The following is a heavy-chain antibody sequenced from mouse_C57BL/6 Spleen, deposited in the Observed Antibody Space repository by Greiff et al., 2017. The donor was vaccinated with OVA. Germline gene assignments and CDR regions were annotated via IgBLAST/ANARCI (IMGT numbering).Heavy chain of an antibody. Sequence: SASGIDFSRYWMSWVRRAPGKGLEWIGEINPDSSTINYAPSLKDKFIISRDNAKNTLYLQMSKVRSEDTALYYCASPIYDGSAFAYWGQGTLVTVSA. CDR3: ASPIYDGSAFAY. V-gene: IGHV4-1*01. D-gene: IGHD2-3*01. J-gene: IGHJ3*01. CDR2: INPDSSTI. CDR1: GIDFSRYW.